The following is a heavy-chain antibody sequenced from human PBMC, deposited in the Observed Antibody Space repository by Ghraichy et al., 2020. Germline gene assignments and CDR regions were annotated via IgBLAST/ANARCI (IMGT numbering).Heavy chain of an antibody. J-gene: IGHJ5*02. CDR3: ARGLARHLWNTMHRGLDP. CDR2: MNPNSGNT. V-gene: IGHV1-8*01. Sequence: ASVKVSCKASGYTFTSYDINWVRQATGQGLEWMGWMNPNSGNTGYAQKFQGRVTMTRNTSISTAYMELSSLRSEDTAVYYCARGLARHLWNTMHRGLDPWGQGTLVTVSS. D-gene: IGHD1/OR15-1a*01. CDR1: GYTFTSYD.